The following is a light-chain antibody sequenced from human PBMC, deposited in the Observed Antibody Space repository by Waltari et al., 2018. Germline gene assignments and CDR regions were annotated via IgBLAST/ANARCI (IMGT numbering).Light chain of an antibody. CDR3: QSYDSSLSGSYV. Sequence: QSVLTQPPSVSGAPGQRVTISCTGSSSNIGAGYDVHWYQQLPGTAPKLLIYTNSNRPSGVPDRFSGSKSGTSASLAITGLQAEDEADYYCQSYDSSLSGSYVFGT. CDR1: SSNIGAGYD. CDR2: TNS. V-gene: IGLV1-40*01. J-gene: IGLJ1*01.